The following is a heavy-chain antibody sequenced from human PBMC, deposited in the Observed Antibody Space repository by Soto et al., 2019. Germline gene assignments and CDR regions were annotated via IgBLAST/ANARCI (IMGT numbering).Heavy chain of an antibody. D-gene: IGHD4-4*01. V-gene: IGHV3-30*18. CDR1: GFTFSLYG. CDR3: AKGRDSTLLRWQYFDN. J-gene: IGHJ4*02. CDR2: ISYEGRNK. Sequence: QVQLVESGGDVIHSGKSLRLSCAVSGFTFSLYGMHWIRQAPGKGLEWVAFISYEGRNKYYADSVKGRFTISRDNSKKTVSLQMDSLRPEDTAVYYCAKGRDSTLLRWQYFDNWGQGTQVTVSS.